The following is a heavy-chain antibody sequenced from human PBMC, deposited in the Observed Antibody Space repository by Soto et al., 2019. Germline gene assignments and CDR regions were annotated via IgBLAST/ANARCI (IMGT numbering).Heavy chain of an antibody. D-gene: IGHD3-16*01. CDR2: IIPIFGKA. J-gene: IGHJ6*02. Sequence: QVQLVQSGAEVKKPGSSVKFSCKASGGTFSNYPITWVRRAPGQGLEWLGGIIPIFGKADYTQKFQGRVTITADEPTSTAYMEISRLRSEDTAVYYCASGGEYYDENLPHYYFFGMHVWGPGTTVTVS. CDR1: GGTFSNYP. CDR3: ASGGEYYDENLPHYYFFGMHV. V-gene: IGHV1-69*01.